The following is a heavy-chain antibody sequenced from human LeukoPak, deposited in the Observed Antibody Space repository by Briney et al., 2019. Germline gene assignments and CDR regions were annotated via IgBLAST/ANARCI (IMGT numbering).Heavy chain of an antibody. V-gene: IGHV3-7*01. Sequence: AGVSLRLSCAASGFTFGGYWMSWVRQTPEKGLEWVANIKQDGYEKYYVDSVKGRFTISRDNAKNSLYLQMNSLRADDTAIYYCARDKIVGPTTLDYWGQGTLVTVSS. CDR1: GFTFGGYW. CDR2: IKQDGYEK. CDR3: ARDKIVGPTTLDY. D-gene: IGHD1-26*01. J-gene: IGHJ4*02.